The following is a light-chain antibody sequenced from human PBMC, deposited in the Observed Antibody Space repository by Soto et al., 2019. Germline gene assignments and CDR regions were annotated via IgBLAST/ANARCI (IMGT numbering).Light chain of an antibody. V-gene: IGKV1-12*01. CDR1: QDIGSW. J-gene: IGKJ4*01. Sequence: IRMTQSPCSVYGPAGDSVNMTCRASQDIGSWLAWYQQRPGKAPVLLIFGASILQSGVSSRFSGSGAGTEFNLTINSLQPEDFGVYYCQQAHNLPVTFGGGTKVDI. CDR3: QQAHNLPVT. CDR2: GAS.